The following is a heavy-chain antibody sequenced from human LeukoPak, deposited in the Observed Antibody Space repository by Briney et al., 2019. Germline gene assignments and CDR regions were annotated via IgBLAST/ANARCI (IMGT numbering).Heavy chain of an antibody. CDR2: ISYAANYK. CDR1: GFTFSNYG. J-gene: IGHJ6*02. CDR3: AKDLEGMWSYDHYGMDV. Sequence: PGGSLRLSCAASGFTFSNYGLHWVRQAPGKGLEWVAVISYAANYKYYADSVKGRFTISRDNSKNTLYLQMNSLRGEDTAVYYCAKDLEGMWSYDHYGMDVWGQGTTVTVSS. V-gene: IGHV3-30*18. D-gene: IGHD2-21*01.